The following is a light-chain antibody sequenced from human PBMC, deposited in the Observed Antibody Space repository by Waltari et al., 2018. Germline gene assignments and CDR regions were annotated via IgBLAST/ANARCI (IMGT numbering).Light chain of an antibody. J-gene: IGKJ4*01. CDR2: DAS. CDR3: QQRSSLLPVT. Sequence: EIVLTQSPGTVSLSPGERATLSCRASQNVDNYVAWYQQRPGQTPKPLIYDASSRATGVPARFSGSGSGTDFTLTISGLEPEDFAVYYCQQRSSLLPVTFGGGTKVEIK. CDR1: QNVDNY. V-gene: IGKV3-11*01.